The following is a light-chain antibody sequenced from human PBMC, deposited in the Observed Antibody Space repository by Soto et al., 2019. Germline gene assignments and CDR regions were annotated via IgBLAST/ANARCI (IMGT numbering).Light chain of an antibody. V-gene: IGKV3-15*01. Sequence: VMTHSPATLSVSPGERATLSCRASQSVSSKLAWYQQKPGQAPRVLIHGASTRATGIPARFSGSGSGTEFTLTISSLQSEDFAVYYCQHYNDWPPTWTFGQGTKV. CDR3: QHYNDWPPTWT. J-gene: IGKJ1*01. CDR2: GAS. CDR1: QSVSSK.